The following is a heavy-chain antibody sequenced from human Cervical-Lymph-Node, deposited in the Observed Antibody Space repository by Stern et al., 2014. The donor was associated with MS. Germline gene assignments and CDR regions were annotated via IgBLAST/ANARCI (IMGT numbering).Heavy chain of an antibody. J-gene: IGHJ6*02. CDR3: ARVQFAGTTFYGMDV. CDR1: GFIFTSYA. CDR2: ISYDGSRK. D-gene: IGHD1-7*01. Sequence: QVQLVESGGGVVQPGRSLRLSCAASGFIFTSYAMHWVRQAPGKGPEWVAFISYDGSRKYYADSVKGRFTISRDKSKNTLSLQMNSLRVEDTAVYYCARVQFAGTTFYGMDVWGQGTTVTVSS. V-gene: IGHV3-30-3*01.